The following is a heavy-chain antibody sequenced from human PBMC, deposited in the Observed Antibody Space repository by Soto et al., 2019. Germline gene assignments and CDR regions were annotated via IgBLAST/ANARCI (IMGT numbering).Heavy chain of an antibody. CDR1: GFTFSSHW. Sequence: GGSLRLSCAASGFTFSSHWMHWIRQAPGKGLMCVSQINVDGTKTDYADPVKGRFTISRDNAKSTVYLQMNSLRADDTAVYYCVRGTSQPGTDYWGQGTLVTVSS. CDR3: VRGTSQPGTDY. J-gene: IGHJ4*02. D-gene: IGHD2-2*01. CDR2: INVDGTKT. V-gene: IGHV3-74*01.